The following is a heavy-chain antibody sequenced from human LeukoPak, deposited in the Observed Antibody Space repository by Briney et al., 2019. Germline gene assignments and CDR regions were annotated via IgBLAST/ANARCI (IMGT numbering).Heavy chain of an antibody. CDR3: AHSLYDSSGSQRLGAFDI. D-gene: IGHD3-22*01. Sequence: KRSGPTLVKPTQTLTLTCTFSGFSLSTSGVGVGWIRQPPGKALEWLALIYWNDDKRYSPSLKSRLTITKDTSKNQVVLTMTNTDPVDTATYYCAHSLYDSSGSQRLGAFDIWGQGTMVTVSS. V-gene: IGHV2-5*01. CDR2: IYWNDDK. CDR1: GFSLSTSGVG. J-gene: IGHJ3*02.